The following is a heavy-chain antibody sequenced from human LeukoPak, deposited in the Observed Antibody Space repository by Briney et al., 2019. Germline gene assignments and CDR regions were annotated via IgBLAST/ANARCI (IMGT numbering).Heavy chain of an antibody. CDR2: INSDGSST. CDR3: AKDRSHCSGGSCYWGHLDY. Sequence: GGSLRLSCAASGFTFSSYWMHWVRQAPGKGLVWVSRINSDGSSTSYADSVKGRFTISRDNSKNTLYLQMNSLRGEDTAVYYCAKDRSHCSGGSCYWGHLDYWGQGTLVTVSS. D-gene: IGHD2-15*01. CDR1: GFTFSSYW. J-gene: IGHJ4*02. V-gene: IGHV3-74*01.